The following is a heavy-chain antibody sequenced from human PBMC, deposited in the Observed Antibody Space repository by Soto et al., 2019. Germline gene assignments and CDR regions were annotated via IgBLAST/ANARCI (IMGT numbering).Heavy chain of an antibody. V-gene: IGHV1-2*04. CDR1: GYTFTGYY. CDR2: INPNSGGT. J-gene: IGHJ4*02. Sequence: GESLKISCKASGYTFTGYYMHWVRQAPGQGLEWMGWINPNSGGTNYAQKFQGWVTMTRDTSISTAYMELSRLRSDDTAVYYCARGPEADGSGSYLFDYWGQGTLVTVSS. CDR3: ARGPEADGSGSYLFDY. D-gene: IGHD3-10*01.